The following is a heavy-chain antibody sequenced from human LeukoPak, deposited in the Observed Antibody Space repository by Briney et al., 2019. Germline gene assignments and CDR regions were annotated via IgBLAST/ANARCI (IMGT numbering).Heavy chain of an antibody. V-gene: IGHV4-59*01. D-gene: IGHD3-22*01. CDR2: IYSSGST. Sequence: SETLSLTCTVSGGSISTDYWSWIRQPPGKGLEWIGYIYSSGSTTYNPSLKSRVTISVDTSKNEFSPRLNSVTAADTAVYYCARGHHSDTSGYYPWYFDLWGRGTLVTVSS. CDR1: GGSISTDY. J-gene: IGHJ2*01. CDR3: ARGHHSDTSGYYPWYFDL.